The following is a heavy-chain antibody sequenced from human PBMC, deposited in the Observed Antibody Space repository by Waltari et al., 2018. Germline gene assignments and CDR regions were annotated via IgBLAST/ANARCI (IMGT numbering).Heavy chain of an antibody. Sequence: QVQLQQWGAGLLKPSETLSLTCAVYGGSFSGYYWSWIRQPPGKGLEWIGEINHSGSTNYNPSLKSRVTISVDTSKNQFSLKLSSVTAADTAVYYCARVGGNSRRIWLGRYWFDPWGQGTLVTVSS. J-gene: IGHJ5*02. CDR2: INHSGST. V-gene: IGHV4-34*01. CDR3: ARVGGNSRRIWLGRYWFDP. CDR1: GGSFSGYY. D-gene: IGHD6-19*01.